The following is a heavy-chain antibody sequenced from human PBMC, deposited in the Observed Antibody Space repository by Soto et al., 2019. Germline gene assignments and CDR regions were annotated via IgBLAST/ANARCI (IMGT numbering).Heavy chain of an antibody. CDR3: ATVATGSYYAFDP. Sequence: EVQLVESGGGLVQPGGSLRLSCAASGFTFSTYWMHWVRQAPGKGLVWVSRINSDGSRTNYADSVKGRFTISRDNAKNTLYLQMNRLRAEDTAVYYCATVATGSYYAFDPWGQGTLVSVSS. CDR1: GFTFSTYW. CDR2: INSDGSRT. D-gene: IGHD1-26*01. J-gene: IGHJ5*02. V-gene: IGHV3-74*01.